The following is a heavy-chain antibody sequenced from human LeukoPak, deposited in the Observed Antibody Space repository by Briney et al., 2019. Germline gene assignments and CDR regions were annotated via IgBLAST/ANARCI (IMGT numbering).Heavy chain of an antibody. CDR1: GFTVSSNY. CDR3: ARDEVRGDYRLNY. V-gene: IGHV3-53*01. CDR2: IYSGGST. Sequence: QPGGSLRLSCAASGFTVSSNYMSWVRQAPGKGLEWVSVIYSGGSTYYADSVKGRFTISRDNSKNTLYLQMNGLRAEDTAVYYCARDEVRGDYRLNYWGQGTLVTVSS. D-gene: IGHD4-17*01. J-gene: IGHJ4*02.